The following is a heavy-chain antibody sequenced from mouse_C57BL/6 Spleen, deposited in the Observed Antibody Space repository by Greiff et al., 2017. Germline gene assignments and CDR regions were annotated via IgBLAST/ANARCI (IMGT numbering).Heavy chain of an antibody. CDR2: IYPGNSDT. Sequence: EVQLQQSGTVLARPGASVKMSCKTSGYTFTSYWMHWVKQRPGQGLEWIGAIYPGNSDTSYNQKFKGKAKLTAVTSASTAYMELSSLTNEDSAVYYCTGITTRVGENYFDYWGQGTTLTVSS. CDR3: TGITTRVGENYFDY. J-gene: IGHJ2*01. D-gene: IGHD1-1*01. CDR1: GYTFTSYW. V-gene: IGHV1-5*01.